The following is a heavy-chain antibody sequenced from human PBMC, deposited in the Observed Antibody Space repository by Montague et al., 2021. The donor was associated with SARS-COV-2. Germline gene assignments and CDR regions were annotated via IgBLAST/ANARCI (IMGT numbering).Heavy chain of an antibody. CDR2: IYYSGIT. V-gene: IGHV4-39*01. D-gene: IGHD3-16*01. Sequence: SETLSLTCTVSGGSISSSTYYWGWIRQPPGKGLEWIGNIYYSGITYYNPSLKSRVTISVDTSKNQFSLKLSSATAADTAVYYCARLIRYDMKGSFDYWGQGTLVTVSS. J-gene: IGHJ4*02. CDR1: GGSISSSTYY. CDR3: ARLIRYDMKGSFDY.